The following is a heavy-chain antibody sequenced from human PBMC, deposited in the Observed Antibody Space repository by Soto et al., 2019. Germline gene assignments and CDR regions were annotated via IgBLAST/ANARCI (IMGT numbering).Heavy chain of an antibody. Sequence: PGGSLRLSCSASGFTFSSYAMHWVRQAPGKGLEYVSAISSNGGSTYYADSVKGRFTISRDNSKNTLYLQMSSLRAEDTAVYYCVKARSYSIAVAGYFDYWGQGTLVTVSS. V-gene: IGHV3-64D*06. D-gene: IGHD6-19*01. CDR2: ISSNGGST. CDR1: GFTFSSYA. J-gene: IGHJ4*02. CDR3: VKARSYSIAVAGYFDY.